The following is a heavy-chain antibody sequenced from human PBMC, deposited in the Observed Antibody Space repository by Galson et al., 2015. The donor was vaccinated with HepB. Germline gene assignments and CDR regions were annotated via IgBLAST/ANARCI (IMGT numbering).Heavy chain of an antibody. CDR2: IIPIFGTA. V-gene: IGHV1-69*13. CDR3: ARDLVGEVVPAATIGFGYYGMDV. D-gene: IGHD2-2*01. J-gene: IGHJ6*02. Sequence: SVKVSCKASGGTFSSYAISWVRQAPGQGLEWMGGIIPIFGTANYAQKFQGRVTITADESTSTAYMELSSLRSEDTAVYYCARDLVGEVVPAATIGFGYYGMDVWGQGTTVTVSS. CDR1: GGTFSSYA.